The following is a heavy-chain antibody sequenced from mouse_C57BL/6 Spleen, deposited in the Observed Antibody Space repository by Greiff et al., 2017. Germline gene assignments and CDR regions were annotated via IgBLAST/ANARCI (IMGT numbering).Heavy chain of an antibody. J-gene: IGHJ4*01. Sequence: QVQLKQPGAELVKPGASVKMSCKASGYTFTSYWITWVKQRPGQGLEWIGDFYPGSGSTNYNEKFKSKATLTVDTSSSTAYMQLSSLTSEDSAVYYCARKGEWAEAVDYWGQGTSVTVSS. CDR2: FYPGSGST. CDR1: GYTFTSYW. CDR3: ARKGEWAEAVDY. V-gene: IGHV1-55*01.